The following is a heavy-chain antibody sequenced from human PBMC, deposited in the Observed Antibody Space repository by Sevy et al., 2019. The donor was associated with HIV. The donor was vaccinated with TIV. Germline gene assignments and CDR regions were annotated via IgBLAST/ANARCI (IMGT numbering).Heavy chain of an antibody. J-gene: IGHJ4*02. CDR2: ISSSSSTI. CDR1: GFTFSSYS. Sequence: GGSLRLSCAASGFTFSSYSMNWVRQAPGKGLEWVSYISSSSSTIYYADSVKGRFTISRDNAKNSLYLQINSLRAEDTAVYYCARTGPPGYYYDSSGSDYWGQGTLVTVSS. D-gene: IGHD3-22*01. V-gene: IGHV3-48*01. CDR3: ARTGPPGYYYDSSGSDY.